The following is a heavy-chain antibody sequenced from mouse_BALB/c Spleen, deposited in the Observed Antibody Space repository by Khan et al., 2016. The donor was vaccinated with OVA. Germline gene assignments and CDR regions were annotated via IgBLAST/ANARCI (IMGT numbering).Heavy chain of an antibody. V-gene: IGHV3-2*02. Sequence: EVQLQESGPGLVKPSQSLSLTCTVTGYSITSDFAWNWVRQFPGNKLEWMGYISFSGSTSYDPSLKSRLSITRDTSKNQFFLQLSSVTTEDTATXYCTRSVYYAYAYAMDYWGQGTSVTVSS. CDR3: TRSVYYAYAYAMDY. CDR1: GYSITSDFA. CDR2: ISFSGST. J-gene: IGHJ4*01. D-gene: IGHD2-2*01.